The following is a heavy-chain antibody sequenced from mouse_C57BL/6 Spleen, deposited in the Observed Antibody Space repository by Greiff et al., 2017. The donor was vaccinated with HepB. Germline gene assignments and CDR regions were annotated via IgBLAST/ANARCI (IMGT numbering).Heavy chain of an antibody. J-gene: IGHJ3*01. CDR3: AIDYYGSSSAWFAY. V-gene: IGHV1-50*01. Sequence: VQLQQPGAELVKPGASVKLSCKASGYTFTSYWMQWVKQRPGQGLEWIGEIDPSDSNTNYNQKFKGKATLTVDTSSSTAYMQLSSLTSEDSAVYYCAIDYYGSSSAWFAYWGQGTLVTVSA. D-gene: IGHD1-1*01. CDR2: IDPSDSNT. CDR1: GYTFTSYW.